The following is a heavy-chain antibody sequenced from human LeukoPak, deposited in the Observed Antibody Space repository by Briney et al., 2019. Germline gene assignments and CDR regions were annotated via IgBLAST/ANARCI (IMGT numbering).Heavy chain of an antibody. CDR1: GFTFRSYW. D-gene: IGHD5-24*01. CDR2: IKEDGSEK. J-gene: IGHJ4*02. Sequence: PGGSLRLSCAASGFTFRSYWMSWVRQAPGKGLEWVANIKEDGSEKYYVDSVKGRFTISRDNAKNSLYLQMNSLRADDTAVYYCAGERDMATIWEIFEYWGQGALVTVSS. CDR3: AGERDMATIWEIFEY. V-gene: IGHV3-7*01.